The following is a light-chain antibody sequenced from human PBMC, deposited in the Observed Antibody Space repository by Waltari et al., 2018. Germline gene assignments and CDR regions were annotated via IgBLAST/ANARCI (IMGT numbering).Light chain of an antibody. CDR1: QSIGRS. Sequence: EIVLTQSPGTLSLSPGERATLSCRASQSIGRSLAWYQQKTGQPPRLLIYGTSNRATGIPDRFSGGGSATDFSLTISRLEPEDVAMYYCQHYVSLPVTFGQGTKVEIK. J-gene: IGKJ1*01. V-gene: IGKV3-20*01. CDR2: GTS. CDR3: QHYVSLPVT.